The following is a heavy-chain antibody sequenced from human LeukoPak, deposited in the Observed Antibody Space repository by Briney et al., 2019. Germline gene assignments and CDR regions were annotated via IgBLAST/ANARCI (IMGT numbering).Heavy chain of an antibody. CDR1: GGSISSSNSY. CDR2: IYYSGNT. Sequence: PSETLSLTCTVSGGSISSSNSYWGWIRQPPGKGLEWIGSIYYSGNTYYSASLKSQVSISIDTSKNQSSLRLTSVTAADTAVYYCARQTGSGLFILPGGQGTLVTVSS. V-gene: IGHV4-39*01. CDR3: ARQTGSGLFILP. J-gene: IGHJ4*02. D-gene: IGHD3/OR15-3a*01.